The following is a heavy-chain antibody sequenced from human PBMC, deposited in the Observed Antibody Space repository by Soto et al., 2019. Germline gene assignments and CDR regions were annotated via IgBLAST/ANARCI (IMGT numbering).Heavy chain of an antibody. CDR1: GDTFGRFT. V-gene: IGHV1-69*13. CDR3: ARDPSTINKLIGVWFDP. D-gene: IGHD4-4*01. CDR2: IKPISDIT. J-gene: IGHJ5*02. Sequence: GVSVKVSCKASGDTFGRFTINWVRQAPGQGLEWMGGIKPISDITNYAQRFQGRVTFTADASTSTVYLELSSLRSEDTAMYYCARDPSTINKLIGVWFDPWGQGTLVTVSS.